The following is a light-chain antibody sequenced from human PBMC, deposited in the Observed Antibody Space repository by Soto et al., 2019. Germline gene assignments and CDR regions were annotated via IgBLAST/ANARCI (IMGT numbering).Light chain of an antibody. CDR1: SRDVGSYSR. Sequence: QSALTQPPSVSGSPGQSVTISCTGTSRDVGSYSRVSWYQQPPGTAPKLMIYEVSNRPSGVPDRFSGSKSGNTASLTISGLQPEDEADYYGSSYTSSNTYVFGTGTKVTVL. CDR3: SSYTSSNTYV. J-gene: IGLJ1*01. V-gene: IGLV2-18*02. CDR2: EVS.